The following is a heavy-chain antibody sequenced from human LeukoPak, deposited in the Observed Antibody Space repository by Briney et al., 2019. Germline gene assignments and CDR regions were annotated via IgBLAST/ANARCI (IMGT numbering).Heavy chain of an antibody. CDR3: ARDPGGWIVP. CDR1: GFTFSSYW. CDR2: LSTGGRFT. Sequence: GGSLRLSCAASGFTFSSYWMHWVRQAPGKGLVWVSHLSTGGRFTTYADCVKGRFTISRDNAKNTLYLQMNSLRVDDTAVYYCARDPGGWIVPWGEGTLVTVSS. D-gene: IGHD2-15*01. J-gene: IGHJ5*02. V-gene: IGHV3-74*01.